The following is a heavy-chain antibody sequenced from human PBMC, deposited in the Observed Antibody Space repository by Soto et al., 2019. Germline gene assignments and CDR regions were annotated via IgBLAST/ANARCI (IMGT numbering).Heavy chain of an antibody. CDR1: SGSINSGDYY. D-gene: IGHD6-13*01. CDR2: IYFTGNT. V-gene: IGHV4-31*03. CDR3: VRVLASGYSSSWYLDY. Sequence: QVQLQESGPGLVKPSESLSLTCTVSSGSINSGDYYWSWIRQHPGKGLEWIGHIYFTGNTFYIPSLKSRVSISLDTPKNQFSLNLSSVTAADTAIYYCVRVLASGYSSSWYLDYWGQGTLVTVSS. J-gene: IGHJ4*02.